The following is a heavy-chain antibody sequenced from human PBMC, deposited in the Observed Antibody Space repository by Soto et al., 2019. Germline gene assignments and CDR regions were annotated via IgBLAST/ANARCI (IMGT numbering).Heavy chain of an antibody. D-gene: IGHD2-15*01. CDR1: GFTFSSYA. CDR2: ISGSGGST. J-gene: IGHJ4*02. V-gene: IGHV3-23*01. Sequence: GSLRLSCAASGFTFSSYAMSWVRQAPGKGLEWVSAISGSGGSTYYADSVKGRFTISRDNSKNTLYLQMNSLGAEDTAVYYCAKPDRPSGGSCYDYWGRGTLVTVSS. CDR3: AKPDRPSGGSCYDY.